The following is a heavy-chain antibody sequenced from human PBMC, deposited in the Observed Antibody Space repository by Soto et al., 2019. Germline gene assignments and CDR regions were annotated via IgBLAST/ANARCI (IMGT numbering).Heavy chain of an antibody. CDR3: ARPHFSSSYYFDY. V-gene: IGHV1-3*01. D-gene: IGHD6-13*01. CDR2: INAGNGNT. CDR1: GYTFTSYA. J-gene: IGHJ4*02. Sequence: QVQLVQSGAEVKKPGASVKVSCKASGYTFTSYAMHWVRQAPGQRLEWMGWINAGNGNTKYSPKFHGRVTITRDTSASTAYMELSSLRSEDTAVYYCARPHFSSSYYFDYWGQGTLVTVSS.